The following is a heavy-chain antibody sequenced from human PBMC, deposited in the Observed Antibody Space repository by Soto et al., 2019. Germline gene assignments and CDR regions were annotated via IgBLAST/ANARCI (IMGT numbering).Heavy chain of an antibody. CDR2: TYHSGTT. V-gene: IGHV4-30-2*01. Sequence: QLQLQESGSGLVKPSQTLSLTCAVSGGSISSGGYSWTWIRQPPGKGLEWIGYTYHSGTTYYSPSLKSRVTIAVDRSKNQFSLKLPSVTAADTAVYYCARAHYGDYGYGMDVWGQGTPVTVSS. CDR3: ARAHYGDYGYGMDV. D-gene: IGHD4-17*01. CDR1: GGSISSGGYS. J-gene: IGHJ6*02.